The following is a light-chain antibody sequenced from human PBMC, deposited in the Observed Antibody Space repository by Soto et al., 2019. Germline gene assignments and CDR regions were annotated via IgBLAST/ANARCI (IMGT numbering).Light chain of an antibody. J-gene: IGKJ1*01. CDR1: QSVDSAF. CDR3: QQYASSLT. CDR2: GAS. V-gene: IGKV3-20*01. Sequence: EIVLTQSPGSLSLSLGERATLSCRASQSVDSAFFAWYQQKPGQPPRLLMYGASRRATGIPDRFSGSGSGTDFTLTISRLQPEDFAVYYCQQYASSLTFGQGTKVEI.